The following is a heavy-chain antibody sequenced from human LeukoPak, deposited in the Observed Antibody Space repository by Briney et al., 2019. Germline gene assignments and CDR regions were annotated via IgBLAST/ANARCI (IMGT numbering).Heavy chain of an antibody. CDR1: GFTFSSYS. Sequence: GGSLRLSCAASGFTFSSYSMNWVRQAPGKGLEWVSSISSSSSYIYYADSVKGRFTISRDNAKNSLYLQMNSLRAEDTAVYYCARYYGSGSYGRYFDYWGQGTLVTVSS. CDR2: ISSSSSYI. V-gene: IGHV3-21*01. CDR3: ARYYGSGSYGRYFDY. J-gene: IGHJ4*02. D-gene: IGHD3-10*01.